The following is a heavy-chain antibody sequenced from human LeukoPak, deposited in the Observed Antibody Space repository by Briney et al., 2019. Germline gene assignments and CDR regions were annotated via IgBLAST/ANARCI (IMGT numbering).Heavy chain of an antibody. CDR2: IWYDDR. V-gene: IGHV3-33*06. Sequence: PGGSLRLSCAASGFTFSDYGMHWVRQAPGKGLEWVAVIWYDDRYYTDSVKGRFIISRDNSKNTLYLEMSSLRVEDTAIYYCAKWPEGAMDYFDYWGQGTLVTVSS. J-gene: IGHJ4*02. D-gene: IGHD3-16*01. CDR1: GFTFSDYG. CDR3: AKWPEGAMDYFDY.